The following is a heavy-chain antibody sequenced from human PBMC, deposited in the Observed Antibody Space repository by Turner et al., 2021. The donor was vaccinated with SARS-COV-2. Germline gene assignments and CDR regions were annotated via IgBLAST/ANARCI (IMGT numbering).Heavy chain of an antibody. CDR1: GGSFSGYY. V-gene: IGHV4-34*01. J-gene: IGHJ4*02. D-gene: IGHD5-18*01. CDR3: ARGGGYSYGALDY. CDR2: INHSGST. Sequence: QVQLQQWGAGLLKPSETLSLTCAVYGGSFSGYYWSWIRQPPGKGLEWIGEINHSGSTNYNPSRKSRVTISVDTSKNQFSLNLSSVTAADTAVYYCARGGGYSYGALDYWGQGTLVTVSS.